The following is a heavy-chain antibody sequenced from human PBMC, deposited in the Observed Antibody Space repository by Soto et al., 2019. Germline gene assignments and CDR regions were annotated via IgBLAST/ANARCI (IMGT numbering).Heavy chain of an antibody. V-gene: IGHV1-69*12. J-gene: IGHJ6*02. CDR3: ARQYGGNPVGYYYGMDV. CDR2: IIPIFGTA. CDR1: GGTFSSYA. D-gene: IGHD2-15*01. Sequence: QVQLVQSGAAVKKPGSSVKVSCKASGGTFSSYAISWVRQAPGQGLEWMGGIIPIFGTANYAQKFQGRVTITADESTSIAYMELTSLRSEDMAVYCCARQYGGNPVGYYYGMDVWGQGTTVTVSS.